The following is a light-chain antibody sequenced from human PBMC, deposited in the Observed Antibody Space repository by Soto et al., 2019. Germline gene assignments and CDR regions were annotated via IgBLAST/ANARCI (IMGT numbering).Light chain of an antibody. CDR3: QQYNNCIT. CDR1: QSVSGN. Sequence: EIVMTQSPATLSVSPGERATLSCRASQSVSGNLAWYQQKPGQAPRLLIYGASTRATGIPARFSGSGSGTEFTLTISSLQSEDLAVYYCQQYNNCITFGQGTRLEIK. CDR2: GAS. V-gene: IGKV3-15*01. J-gene: IGKJ5*01.